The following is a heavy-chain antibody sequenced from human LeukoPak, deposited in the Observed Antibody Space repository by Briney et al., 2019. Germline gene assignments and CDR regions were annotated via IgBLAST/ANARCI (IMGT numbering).Heavy chain of an antibody. D-gene: IGHD4-17*01. CDR2: VIPIFGTA. CDR1: GGTFSSSA. CDR3: ARDDYGDGT. V-gene: IGHV1-69*05. J-gene: IGHJ4*02. Sequence: SVKVSCKASGGTFSSSAISWVPQAPGQGLEWMGRVIPIFGTANYAQKFQGRVTITTDESTTTTNMELSRLSYADTDMVYCARDDYGDGTWGQGTLVTGSS.